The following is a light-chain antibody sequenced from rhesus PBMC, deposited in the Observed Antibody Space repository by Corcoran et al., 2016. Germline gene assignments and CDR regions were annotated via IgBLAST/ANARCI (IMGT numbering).Light chain of an antibody. CDR2: GAS. CDR1: QSISTY. Sequence: IVMTQSPATLALSLGERATLSCRASQSISTYLAWYQQKPGQAPRLLIYGASIRATGIADRFCGSGSGTEFTLTISSLGPEDVRIYFCLQTSNWPLTFGGGTKVEIK. V-gene: IGKV3-24*03. CDR3: LQTSNWPLT. J-gene: IGKJ4*01.